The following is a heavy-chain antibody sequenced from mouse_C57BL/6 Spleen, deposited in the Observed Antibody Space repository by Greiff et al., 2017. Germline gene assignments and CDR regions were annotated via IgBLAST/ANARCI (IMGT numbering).Heavy chain of an antibody. D-gene: IGHD1-1*01. CDR3: ARRIHGSSHYFDY. CDR2: ISSGSSTI. CDR1: GFTFSDYG. V-gene: IGHV5-17*01. J-gene: IGHJ2*01. Sequence: EVKLVESGGGLVKPGGSLKLSCAASGFTFSDYGMHWVRQAPEKGLEWVAYISSGSSTIYYADTVKGRFTISRDTAKNTLFLQMTSLRSGDTAMYYGARRIHGSSHYFDYRGQGTTLTVSS.